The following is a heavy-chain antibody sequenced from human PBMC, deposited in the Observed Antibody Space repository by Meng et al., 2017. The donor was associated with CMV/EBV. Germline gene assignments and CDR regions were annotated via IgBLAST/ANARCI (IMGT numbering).Heavy chain of an antibody. Sequence: GSLRLSCAVYGGSFSGYYWSWIRQPPGKGLEWIGEINHSGSTNYNPSLKSRVTISVDTSKNRFSLKLSSVTAADTAVYYCARGAGSDYWGQGTLVTVSS. V-gene: IGHV4-34*01. CDR3: ARGAGSDY. D-gene: IGHD6-19*01. J-gene: IGHJ4*02. CDR2: INHSGST. CDR1: GGSFSGYY.